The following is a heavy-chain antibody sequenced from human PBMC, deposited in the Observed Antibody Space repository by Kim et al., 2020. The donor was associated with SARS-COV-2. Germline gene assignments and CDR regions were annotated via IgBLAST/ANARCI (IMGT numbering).Heavy chain of an antibody. Sequence: GGSLRLSCAASGFTFSSYAMHWVRQAPGKGLEWVAVISYDGSNKYYVDSVKGRFTISRDNSKNTLYLQMNSLRAEDTAVYYCARGYCSGGSCYSTTDFEGDVWGQGTTVTVSS. CDR3: ARGYCSGGSCYSTTDFEGDV. D-gene: IGHD2-15*01. J-gene: IGHJ6*02. CDR1: GFTFSSYA. CDR2: ISYDGSNK. V-gene: IGHV3-30*04.